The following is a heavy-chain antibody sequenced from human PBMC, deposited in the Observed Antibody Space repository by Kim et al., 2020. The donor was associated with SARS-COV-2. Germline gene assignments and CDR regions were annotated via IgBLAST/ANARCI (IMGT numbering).Heavy chain of an antibody. CDR2: ISGSGSIT. D-gene: IGHD3-9*01. Sequence: GGSLRLSCAASGSTFSSYAMSWVRQAPGKGLEWVSAISGSGSITYYADSVKGRFTISRDNSKNTLYLQMNSLRAEDTALYYCAKSQYDILTGYYRGFDYWGQGTRVTVSS. CDR1: GSTFSSYA. CDR3: AKSQYDILTGYYRGFDY. J-gene: IGHJ4*02. V-gene: IGHV3-23*01.